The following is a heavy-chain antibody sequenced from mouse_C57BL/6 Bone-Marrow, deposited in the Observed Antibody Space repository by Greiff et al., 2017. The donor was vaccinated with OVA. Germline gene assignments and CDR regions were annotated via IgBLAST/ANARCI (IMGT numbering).Heavy chain of an antibody. D-gene: IGHD2-3*01. J-gene: IGHJ3*01. V-gene: IGHV1-81*01. CDR3: ARSRDGYYEAY. CDR2: IYPRSGNT. CDR1: GYTFTSYG. Sequence: QVQLQQSGAELARPGASVKLFCKASGYTFTSYGISWVKQRTGQGLEWIGEIYPRSGNTYYNEKFKGKATLTADKSSSTAYMELRSLTSEDSAVYFCARSRDGYYEAYWGQGTLVTVSA.